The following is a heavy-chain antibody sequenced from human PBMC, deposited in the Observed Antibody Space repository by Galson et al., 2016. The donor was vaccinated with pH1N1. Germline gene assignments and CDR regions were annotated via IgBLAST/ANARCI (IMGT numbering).Heavy chain of an antibody. CDR1: GFTFSNHG. J-gene: IGHJ3*02. V-gene: IGHV7-4-1*02. CDR3: ARETPSPSPTVLRYFDWSRGLSAFDM. D-gene: IGHD3-9*01. Sequence: SCKASGFTFSNHGINWVRQAPGQGLEWMGWINTKTGNPTYAQGFTGRFVFPLDTSVNTAYLQINSLKADDTAVYYCARETPSPSPTVLRYFDWSRGLSAFDMWGRGTLVTVSS. CDR2: INTKTGNP.